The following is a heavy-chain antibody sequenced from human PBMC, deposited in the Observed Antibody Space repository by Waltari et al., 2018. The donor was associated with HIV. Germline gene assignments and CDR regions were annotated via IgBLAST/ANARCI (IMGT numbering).Heavy chain of an antibody. D-gene: IGHD6-19*01. V-gene: IGHV1-18*04. J-gene: IGHJ1*01. CDR1: GFSFTKYG. CDR3: VRDLSPMGKSGWYDS. Sequence: QVRLVQSGAEVKKPGASVKVSCKASGFSFTKYGFSWVRQAPGQGLEWMGWIDTDTVKTDSAEKFQGRVTMTRDTFTNTIYMELTTLKSDDWAIYYCVRDLSPMGKSGWYDSWGQGTVVTVSS. CDR2: IDTDTVKT.